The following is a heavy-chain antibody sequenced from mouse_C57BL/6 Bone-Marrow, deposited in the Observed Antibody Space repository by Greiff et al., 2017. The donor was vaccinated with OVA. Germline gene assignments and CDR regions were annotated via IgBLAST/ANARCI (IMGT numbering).Heavy chain of an antibody. J-gene: IGHJ1*03. D-gene: IGHD2-2*01. CDR3: ATMLTRFDV. CDR2: IHPNSGST. CDR1: GYTFTSYW. Sequence: QVKLEQPGAELVKPGASVKLSCEASGYTFTSYWMHWVKQRPGKGLEWIGTIHPNSGSTNYHEKLKSKATLSVDKSSSTPYMQISSLTSEDSAVYYCATMLTRFDVWCTGTAVPVSS. V-gene: IGHV1-64*01.